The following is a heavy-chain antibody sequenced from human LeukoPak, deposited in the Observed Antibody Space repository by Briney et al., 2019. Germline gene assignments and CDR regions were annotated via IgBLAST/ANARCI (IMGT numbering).Heavy chain of an antibody. J-gene: IGHJ4*02. D-gene: IGHD6-19*01. CDR1: GFIFDDYA. Sequence: GGSLRLSCAAPGFIFDDYAIHWVRQASGKGLEWVSLISGDGGSTFYADSVKGRFTISRDNSKNSLYLQMSSLRSEDTALYYCARESERSGWYDYWGQGTLVTVSS. CDR3: ARESERSGWYDY. V-gene: IGHV3-43*02. CDR2: ISGDGGST.